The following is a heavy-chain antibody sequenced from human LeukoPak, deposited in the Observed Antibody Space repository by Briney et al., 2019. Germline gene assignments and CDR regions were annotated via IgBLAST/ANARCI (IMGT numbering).Heavy chain of an antibody. J-gene: IGHJ4*02. D-gene: IGHD3-10*01. CDR3: ARDRFSHFDY. CDR1: GFTFSSYW. V-gene: IGHV3-74*01. CDR2: INSDGSST. Sequence: GGSLRLSCAASGFTFSSYWMHWVRQAPGKGLVWFSRINSDGSSTSYADSVKGRFTISRDNAKNTLYLQMNSLRAEDTAVYYCARDRFSHFDYWGQGTLVTVSS.